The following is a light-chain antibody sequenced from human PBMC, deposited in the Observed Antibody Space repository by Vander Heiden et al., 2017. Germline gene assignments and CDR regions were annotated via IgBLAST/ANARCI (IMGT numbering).Light chain of an antibody. CDR1: QSVSTW. Sequence: DIQMTQSPSTLSASVGDRVTITCRASQSVSTWLGWYQQKPGKAPKLLIYKASTSESGVPSRFSGSGSGTEFTLTISSLQPDDFATYYCQQYNSYWTFGQGTKVELK. CDR2: KAS. J-gene: IGKJ1*01. V-gene: IGKV1-5*03. CDR3: QQYNSYWT.